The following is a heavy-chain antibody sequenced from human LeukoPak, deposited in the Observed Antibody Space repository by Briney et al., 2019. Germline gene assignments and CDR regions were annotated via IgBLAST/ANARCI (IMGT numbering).Heavy chain of an antibody. Sequence: ASVKVSCKASGYTFTSYDINWVRQATGQGLEWMGWMNPNSGNTGYAQKFQGRVTMTRNTSISTAYMGLSSLRSEDTAVYYCATEAAGRGGYAFDIWGQGTMVTVSS. V-gene: IGHV1-8*01. CDR3: ATEAAGRGGYAFDI. J-gene: IGHJ3*02. CDR2: MNPNSGNT. CDR1: GYTFTSYD. D-gene: IGHD6-13*01.